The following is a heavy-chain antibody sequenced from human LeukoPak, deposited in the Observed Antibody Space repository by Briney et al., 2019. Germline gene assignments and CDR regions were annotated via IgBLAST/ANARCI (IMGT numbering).Heavy chain of an antibody. J-gene: IGHJ3*02. Sequence: SVKVSCKASGGTFSSFAINWVRQAPGQGLEWMGGIMPIFGTANYAQKFQGRVTITADKSTSTAYMELSSLRSEDTAVYYCASPHSSGWYGDAFDIWGQGTMVTVSS. CDR2: IMPIFGTA. V-gene: IGHV1-69*06. D-gene: IGHD6-19*01. CDR1: GGTFSSFA. CDR3: ASPHSSGWYGDAFDI.